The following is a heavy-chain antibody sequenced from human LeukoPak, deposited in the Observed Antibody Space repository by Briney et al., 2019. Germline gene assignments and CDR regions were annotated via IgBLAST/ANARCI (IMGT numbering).Heavy chain of an antibody. V-gene: IGHV3-66*02. CDR2: IYSGGST. CDR1: GFTVSSNY. D-gene: IGHD3-10*01. J-gene: IGHJ6*03. CDR3: AGSYQAPYYYYYMDV. Sequence: GGSLRLSCAASGFTVSSNYMSWVRQAPGKGLEWVSVIYSGGSTYYADSVKGRFTISRGNSKNTLYLQMNSLRAEDTAVYYCAGSYQAPYYYYYMDVWGKGTTVTVSS.